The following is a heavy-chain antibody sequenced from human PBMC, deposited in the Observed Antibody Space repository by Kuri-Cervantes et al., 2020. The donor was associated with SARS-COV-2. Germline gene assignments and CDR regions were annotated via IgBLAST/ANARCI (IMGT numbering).Heavy chain of an antibody. Sequence: GGSLRLSCSVSGFTFADYWMAWVRQAPGGGLETVANIKYDESEKHHLDSVKGRFIISRDNAENSLFLQMNSLRVEDTAMYYCVRKPAAGFDSWGLGTLVTVSS. D-gene: IGHD1-14*01. CDR3: VRKPAAGFDS. V-gene: IGHV3-7*03. CDR1: GFTFADYW. CDR2: IKYDESEK. J-gene: IGHJ4*02.